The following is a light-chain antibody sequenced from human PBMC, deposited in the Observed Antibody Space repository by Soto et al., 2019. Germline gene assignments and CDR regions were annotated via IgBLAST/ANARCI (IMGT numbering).Light chain of an antibody. CDR1: SSNIGAGYD. CDR2: VNS. V-gene: IGLV1-40*01. Sequence: QSVLTQLPSVSGAPGQRVTISCTGSSSNIGAGYDVHWYQQLPGTAPKLLIYVNSNRPSGVPDRFSGSKSGTSASLAITGLQAEDEADYYCQSYDSSLSVVFGGGTKVTVL. J-gene: IGLJ2*01. CDR3: QSYDSSLSVV.